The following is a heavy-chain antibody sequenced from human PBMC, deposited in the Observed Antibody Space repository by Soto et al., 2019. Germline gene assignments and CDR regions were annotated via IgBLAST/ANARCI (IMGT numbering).Heavy chain of an antibody. CDR2: INSAGSST. Sequence: EVQLVESGGGLVQPGGSLRLSCAASGFTFSSYWMHWVRQAPGKGLVWVSRINSAGSSTSYADSVKGRFTISRDNAKNTLYLQINRLRAEDTAVYYCARVAGYCSSTSCSPYYYYYYMDVWGKGSTVTVSS. J-gene: IGHJ6*03. CDR1: GFTFSSYW. CDR3: ARVAGYCSSTSCSPYYYYYYMDV. D-gene: IGHD2-2*01. V-gene: IGHV3-74*01.